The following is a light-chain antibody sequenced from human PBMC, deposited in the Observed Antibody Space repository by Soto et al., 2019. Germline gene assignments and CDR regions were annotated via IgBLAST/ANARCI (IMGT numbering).Light chain of an antibody. CDR3: GTWDSSLSAYV. J-gene: IGLJ1*01. CDR1: SSNFGAGYD. Sequence: QPVLTQPPSVSGAPGQTVTISCTGSSSNFGAGYDVHWYQQVPGTAPNLLIYTNNNRPSGVPDRFSGSKSGTSASLAITGLQAEDEADYYCGTWDSSLSAYVFGTGTKLTVL. CDR2: TNN. V-gene: IGLV1-40*01.